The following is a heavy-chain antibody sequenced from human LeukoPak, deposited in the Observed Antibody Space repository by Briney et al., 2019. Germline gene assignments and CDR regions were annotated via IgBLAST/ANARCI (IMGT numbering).Heavy chain of an antibody. CDR1: GFTFSSYA. V-gene: IGHV3-23*01. J-gene: IGHJ5*02. D-gene: IGHD6-13*01. CDR3: AKGSGLRPAIAAANNWFDP. CDR2: ISGSGGST. Sequence: GGSLRLSCAASGFTFSSYAMSWVRQAPGKGLEWVSAISGSGGSTYYADSVKGQFTISRDNSKNTLYLQMNSLRAEDTAVYYCAKGSGLRPAIAAANNWFDPWGQGTLVTVSS.